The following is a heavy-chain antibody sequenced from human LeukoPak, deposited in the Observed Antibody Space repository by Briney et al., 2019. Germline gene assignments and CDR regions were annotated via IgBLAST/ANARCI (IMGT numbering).Heavy chain of an antibody. J-gene: IGHJ4*02. D-gene: IGHD1-26*01. CDR1: GFTFSSYA. CDR3: AKLVGATTDFDY. V-gene: IGHV3-7*01. Sequence: GGSLRLSCAASGFTFSSYAMSWVRQAPGKGLEWVANIKQDGSEKYYVDSVKGRFTISRDNAKNSLYLQMNSLRAEDTAVYYCAKLVGATTDFDYWGQGTLVTISS. CDR2: IKQDGSEK.